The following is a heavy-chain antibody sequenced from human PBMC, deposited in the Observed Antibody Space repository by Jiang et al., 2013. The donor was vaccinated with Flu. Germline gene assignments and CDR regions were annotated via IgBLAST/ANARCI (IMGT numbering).Heavy chain of an antibody. CDR2: ITTAGDT. Sequence: VQLVESGGSLVQPGGSLRLSCAASGLTFSSFDMHWVRQPTGKGLEWVSAITTAGDTYYSDSVKGRFTVSRENAKNSLFLQMNNLRAGDTAVYYCARGGGYYDSSGYFDYWGQGTLVTVSS. CDR1: GLTFSSFD. CDR3: ARGGGYYDSSGYFDY. J-gene: IGHJ4*02. D-gene: IGHD3-22*01. V-gene: IGHV3-13*01.